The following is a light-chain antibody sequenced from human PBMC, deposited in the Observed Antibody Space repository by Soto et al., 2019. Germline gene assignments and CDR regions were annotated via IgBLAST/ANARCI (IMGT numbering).Light chain of an antibody. V-gene: IGLV2-14*01. CDR1: SSDVGGYNY. Sequence: QSVLTQPASVSGSPGQSITISCTGTSSDVGGYNYVSWYQQHPGKASKLMIYDVSNRPSGVSNRFSGSKSGNTASLTISGLQAADEADYYCSSYTSSSTLLYVFGTGTKLTVL. J-gene: IGLJ1*01. CDR3: SSYTSSSTLLYV. CDR2: DVS.